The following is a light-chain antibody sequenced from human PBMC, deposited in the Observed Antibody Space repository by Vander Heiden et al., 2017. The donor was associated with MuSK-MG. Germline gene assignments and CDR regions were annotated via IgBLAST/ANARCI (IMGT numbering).Light chain of an antibody. CDR2: AAS. CDR3: QQSYSTRFT. Sequence: DIQMTQSPSSLSASVGDRVTITCRASQSISSYLNWYQQKPGKAPKLLIYAASSLQSGVPSRFSGSGSGTDFTLTISSRQPEDFATYYCQQSYSTRFTFGPGTKVXIK. CDR1: QSISSY. J-gene: IGKJ3*01. V-gene: IGKV1-39*01.